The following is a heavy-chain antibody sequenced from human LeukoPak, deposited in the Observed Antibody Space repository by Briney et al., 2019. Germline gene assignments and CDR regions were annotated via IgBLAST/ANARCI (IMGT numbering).Heavy chain of an antibody. D-gene: IGHD3-10*01. CDR3: AKDLQGVFDY. V-gene: IGHV3-23*01. CDR2: ITGSGDGT. CDR1: GFTFSIYA. J-gene: IGHJ4*01. Sequence: PGGSLRLSCVASGFTFSIYAMTWVRQAPGKGLEWVSAITGSGDGTYHADSVKGRFTISRDNSKNTVYLQMNSLRVEDTAVYYCAKDLQGVFDYWGHGTLLTVSS.